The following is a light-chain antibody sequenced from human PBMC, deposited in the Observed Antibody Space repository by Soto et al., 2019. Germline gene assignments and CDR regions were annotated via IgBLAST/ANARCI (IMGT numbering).Light chain of an antibody. Sequence: AVQLTQSPSSLSASVGDRVTITCRASQGISSALAWYQQKPGKAPKLLIYDASSLESGVPSRFSGSGSGTDFTLTISRLQPEDFATYCCQQFNSYPRTFGQGTKLEIK. V-gene: IGKV1-13*02. CDR3: QQFNSYPRT. CDR2: DAS. CDR1: QGISSA. J-gene: IGKJ2*01.